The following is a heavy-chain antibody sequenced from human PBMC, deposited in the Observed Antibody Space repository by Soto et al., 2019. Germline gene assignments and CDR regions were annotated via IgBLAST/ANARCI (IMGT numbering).Heavy chain of an antibody. CDR3: ARDRVGSGYYYHGMDV. V-gene: IGHV3-33*01. J-gene: IGHJ6*02. CDR2: IWYDGSNK. Sequence: QVQLVESGGGVVQPGRSLRLSCVGSGFTFSSYGMHWVRQAPGKGLEWVAVIWYDGSNKYFADSVKGRFTISRDNSGNXLYLQMNSLRAEDTAVYYCARDRVGSGYYYHGMDVWGQGTTVTVSS. D-gene: IGHD3-22*01. CDR1: GFTFSSYG.